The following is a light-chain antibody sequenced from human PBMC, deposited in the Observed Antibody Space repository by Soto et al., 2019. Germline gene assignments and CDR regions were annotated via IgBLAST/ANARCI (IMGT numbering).Light chain of an antibody. J-gene: IGKJ3*01. CDR1: QSVSSN. V-gene: IGKV3D-15*01. CDR3: QQYNNWPFT. CDR2: GAS. Sequence: EIVMTQSPATLSVSPGERATLSCRASQSVSSNLAWYQQKPGQVPRLLIYGASTRATGIPARCSGSGSGTEFTLTITSLQSEEFEVYYCQQYNNWPFTFGPGTKVDIK.